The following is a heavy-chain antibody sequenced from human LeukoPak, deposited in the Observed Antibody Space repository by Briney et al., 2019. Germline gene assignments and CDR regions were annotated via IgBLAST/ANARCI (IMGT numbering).Heavy chain of an antibody. CDR2: IYYSGST. CDR1: GGSISSYY. V-gene: IGHV4-59*01. J-gene: IGHJ6*03. Sequence: SETLSLTCTVSGGSISSYYWSWIRQPPGKGLEWIGYIYYSGSTNYNPSLKSRVTISVDTSKNQFSLKLSSVTAADTAVYYCARNHGYYYYYYMDVWGKGTTVTISS. CDR3: ARNHGYYYYYYMDV. D-gene: IGHD1-14*01.